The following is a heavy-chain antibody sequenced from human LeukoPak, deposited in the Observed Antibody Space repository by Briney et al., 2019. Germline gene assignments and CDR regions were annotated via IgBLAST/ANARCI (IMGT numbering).Heavy chain of an antibody. CDR2: ISSSGSTI. V-gene: IGHV3-11*01. D-gene: IGHD3-16*01. CDR1: GFTFSDYY. CDR3: ARDIGGGEFTFDY. Sequence: GGSLRLSCAASGFTFSDYYMSWIRQAPGRGLEWVSYISSSGSTIYYADSVKGRFTISRGNAKNSLYLQMNSLRAEDTAVYYCARDIGGGEFTFDYWGQGTLVTVSS. J-gene: IGHJ4*02.